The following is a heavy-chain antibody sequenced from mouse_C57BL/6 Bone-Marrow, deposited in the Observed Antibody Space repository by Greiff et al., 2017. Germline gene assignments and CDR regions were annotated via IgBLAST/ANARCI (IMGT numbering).Heavy chain of an antibody. Sequence: QVQLKQSGAELARPGASVKLSCKASGYTFTSYGISWVKQRTGQGLEWIGEIYPRSGNTYYNEKFKGKATLTADKSSSTAYMELRSLTSEDSAVYFCATHDCGSSDGDYWGQGTTLTVSS. CDR1: GYTFTSYG. D-gene: IGHD1-1*01. J-gene: IGHJ2*01. V-gene: IGHV1-81*01. CDR3: ATHDCGSSDGDY. CDR2: IYPRSGNT.